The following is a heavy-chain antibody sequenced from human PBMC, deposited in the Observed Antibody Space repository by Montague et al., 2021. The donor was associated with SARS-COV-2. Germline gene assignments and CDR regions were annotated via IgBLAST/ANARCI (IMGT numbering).Heavy chain of an antibody. D-gene: IGHD3-10*01. CDR3: AREYSAPRWFGEYNRYGMDV. J-gene: IGHJ6*02. CDR2: IWYDGSNQ. CDR1: VFTFSSYD. V-gene: IGHV3-33*08. Sequence: SLRLSCAASVFTFSSYDMHWVRQAPGKGLEWVAVIWYDGSNQYYGDSVKGRFTISRDNSKNTLYLQMNSLRAEDTAVYYCAREYSAPRWFGEYNRYGMDVWGQGTTVTVS.